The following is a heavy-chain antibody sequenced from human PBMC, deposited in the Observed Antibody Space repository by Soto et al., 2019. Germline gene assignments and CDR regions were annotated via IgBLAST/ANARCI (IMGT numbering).Heavy chain of an antibody. Sequence: GGSLRLSCAASGFTFSSYAMHWVRQAPGKGLEWVAVISYDGSNKYYADSVKGRFTISRDNSKNTLYLQMNSLRAEDTAVYYCARGYRSRDYYYYYGMDVWGQGTTATVSS. J-gene: IGHJ6*02. CDR2: ISYDGSNK. D-gene: IGHD5-12*01. CDR3: ARGYRSRDYYYYYGMDV. CDR1: GFTFSSYA. V-gene: IGHV3-30-3*01.